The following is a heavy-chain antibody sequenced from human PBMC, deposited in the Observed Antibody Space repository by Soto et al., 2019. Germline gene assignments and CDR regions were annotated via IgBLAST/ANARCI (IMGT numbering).Heavy chain of an antibody. J-gene: IGHJ5*02. CDR3: AKNGDSSDYRGWFDP. V-gene: IGHV3-66*01. D-gene: IGHD3-22*01. CDR1: GFTVSSNY. Sequence: EVQLVESGGGLVQPGGSLRLSCAASGFTVSSNYMSWVRQAPGKGLEWVSVIYSGGTTYYADFVKGRFTISRDNSKNTLYLQMNSLRASDTAVYYGAKNGDSSDYRGWFDPWGQGTLVTVSS. CDR2: IYSGGTT.